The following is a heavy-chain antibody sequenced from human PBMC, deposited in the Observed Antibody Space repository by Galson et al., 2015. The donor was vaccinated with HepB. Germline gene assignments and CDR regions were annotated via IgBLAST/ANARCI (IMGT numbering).Heavy chain of an antibody. CDR3: ARVYYYDSSGSDYYYYGMDV. Sequence: QSGAEVKKPGESLKISCKGSGYSFTSYWIGWVRQMPGKGLEWMGIIYPGDSDTRYSPSFQGQVTISADKSISTAYLQWSSLKASDTALYYCARVYYYDSSGSDYYYYGMDVWGQGTTVTVSS. J-gene: IGHJ6*02. D-gene: IGHD3-22*01. V-gene: IGHV5-51*01. CDR2: IYPGDSDT. CDR1: GYSFTSYW.